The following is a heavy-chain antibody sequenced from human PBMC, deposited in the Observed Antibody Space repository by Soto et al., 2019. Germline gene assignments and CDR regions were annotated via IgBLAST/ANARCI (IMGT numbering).Heavy chain of an antibody. D-gene: IGHD2-2*01. Sequence: PSETLSLTCIVSGGSISGSTYYWGWIRQPPGKGLEWIGSVYFAGSTYYNPSLKSRVTISVDTSMNQFSLRLSSVTAADTALYYCARGGMSRIYQLPPFDPWGQGALVTVSS. V-gene: IGHV4-39*01. CDR1: GGSISGSTYY. CDR3: ARGGMSRIYQLPPFDP. J-gene: IGHJ5*02. CDR2: VYFAGST.